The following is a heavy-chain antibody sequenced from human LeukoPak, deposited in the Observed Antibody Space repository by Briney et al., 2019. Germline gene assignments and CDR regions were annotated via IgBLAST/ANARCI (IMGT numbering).Heavy chain of an antibody. D-gene: IGHD6-19*01. Sequence: SETLSLTCTVSGGSISSYYWSWIRQPPGKGLEWIGYIYYSGSTNYNPSLKSRVTISVDTSKNQFSLKLSSVTAADTAVYYCARDSSDWFRAIDIWGQGTMVSVSS. CDR2: IYYSGST. J-gene: IGHJ3*02. CDR1: GGSISSYY. CDR3: ARDSSDWFRAIDI. V-gene: IGHV4-59*08.